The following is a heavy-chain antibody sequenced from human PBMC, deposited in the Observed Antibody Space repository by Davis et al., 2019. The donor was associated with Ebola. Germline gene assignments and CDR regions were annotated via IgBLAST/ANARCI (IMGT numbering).Heavy chain of an antibody. D-gene: IGHD1-14*01. Sequence: GESLKISCSASGFPCSKYGMHWVRQAPGKGLEWLAVIWYDGSREYIAESMKGRFTISRDNSRNTLFLQVNSLRVEDTAVYYCARDPAIGQPLSTFDVWGQGTTVTVAS. J-gene: IGHJ3*01. V-gene: IGHV3-33*08. CDR1: GFPCSKYG. CDR3: ARDPAIGQPLSTFDV. CDR2: IWYDGSRE.